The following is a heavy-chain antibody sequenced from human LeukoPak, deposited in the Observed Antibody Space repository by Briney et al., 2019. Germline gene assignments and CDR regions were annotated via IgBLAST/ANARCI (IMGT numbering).Heavy chain of an antibody. CDR2: MNPNSGNT. J-gene: IGHJ4*02. V-gene: IGHV1-8*01. CDR3: ARAGIEMTLVSPRADY. D-gene: IGHD5-24*01. Sequence: ASVKVSRKASGYTFTSYDINWVRQATGQGLEWMGWMNPNSGNTGYAQKFQGRVTMTRNTSISTAYMELSSLRSEDTAVYYCARAGIEMTLVSPRADYWGQGTLATVSS. CDR1: GYTFTSYD.